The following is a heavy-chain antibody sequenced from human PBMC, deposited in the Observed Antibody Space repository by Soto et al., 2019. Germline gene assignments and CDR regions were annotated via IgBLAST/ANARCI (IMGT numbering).Heavy chain of an antibody. D-gene: IGHD6-19*01. V-gene: IGHV1-69*13. J-gene: IGHJ3*02. CDR2: IIPIFGTA. Sequence: SVKVSCKASGGTFSSYAISWVRQAPGQGLEWMGGIIPIFGTANYAQKFQGRVTITADESTSTAYMELSSLRSEDTAVYYCARPSGRGGWSFDIWGQGTMVTVSS. CDR3: ARPSGRGGWSFDI. CDR1: GGTFSSYA.